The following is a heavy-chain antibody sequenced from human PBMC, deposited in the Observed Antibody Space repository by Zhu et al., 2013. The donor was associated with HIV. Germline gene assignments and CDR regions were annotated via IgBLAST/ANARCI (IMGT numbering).Heavy chain of an antibody. CDR2: SSKDASNQ. D-gene: IGHD3-10*01. CDR3: AKDFGYGSGIYQDY. J-gene: IGHJ4*02. CDR1: GFTFSSYS. V-gene: IGHV3-30*18. Sequence: QVQLEESGGGVVQPGRSLRLSCVASGFTFSSYSMHWVRQAPGKGLEWVAVSSKDASNQYYADSVKGRFTISRDNSRNTLYLQMNSLRAEDTAVYYCAKDFGYGSGIYQDYWGQGTLVTVSS.